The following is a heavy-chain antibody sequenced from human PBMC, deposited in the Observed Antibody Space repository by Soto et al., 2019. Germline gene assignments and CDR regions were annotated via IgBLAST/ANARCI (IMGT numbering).Heavy chain of an antibody. Sequence: GESLNISCKVSGYDFSNHWIVWVRQTPGDGLEWMGIIYPGDSDTRYTTSFQGQVTISADKSSNTAYLQWSSLKASDTAIYYCARRGCGGDCLDYWGQGTLVTVSS. J-gene: IGHJ4*02. V-gene: IGHV5-51*01. D-gene: IGHD2-21*01. CDR3: ARRGCGGDCLDY. CDR1: GYDFSNHW. CDR2: IYPGDSDT.